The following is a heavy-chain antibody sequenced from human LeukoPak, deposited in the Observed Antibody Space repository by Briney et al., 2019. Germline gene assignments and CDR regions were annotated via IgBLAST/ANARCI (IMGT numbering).Heavy chain of an antibody. Sequence: GASVKVSCKASGGTFSSYAISWVRQAPGQGLEWMGGIIPIFGTANYAQKFQGRVTITTDESASTAYMELSSLRSEDTAVYYCASARIVGATTLYHFDYWGQGTLVTVSS. J-gene: IGHJ4*02. CDR1: GGTFSSYA. CDR3: ASARIVGATTLYHFDY. D-gene: IGHD1-26*01. CDR2: IIPIFGTA. V-gene: IGHV1-69*05.